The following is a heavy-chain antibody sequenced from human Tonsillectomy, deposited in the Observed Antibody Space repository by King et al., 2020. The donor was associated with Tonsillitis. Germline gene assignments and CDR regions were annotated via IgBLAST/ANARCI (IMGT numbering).Heavy chain of an antibody. J-gene: IGHJ4*02. D-gene: IGHD5-18*01. Sequence: QLVQSGAEVKKRGSSVKVSCKASGGTFSSYAISWVRQAPGQGLEWMGRIIPILGIANYAQKFQGRVTITADKSTSTAYMELSSLRSEDTAVYYCASQVDTAMNGKVGRFDYWGQGTLVTVSS. CDR1: GGTFSSYA. CDR2: IIPILGIA. V-gene: IGHV1-69*04. CDR3: ASQVDTAMNGKVGRFDY.